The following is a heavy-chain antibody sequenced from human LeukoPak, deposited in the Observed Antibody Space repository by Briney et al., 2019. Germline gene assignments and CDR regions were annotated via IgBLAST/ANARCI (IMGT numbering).Heavy chain of an antibody. J-gene: IGHJ3*02. CDR2: VYYSGST. Sequence: DPSETLSLTCTVSGGSVRSDSYYWSWIRQPPGKGLEWIGYVYYSGSTNYNPSLKSRVTISVDTSKNQFSLKLRSVTAADTAVYYCVRGSYGDYVLDDAFDIWGQGTMVTVSS. D-gene: IGHD4-17*01. CDR1: GGSVRSDSYY. V-gene: IGHV4-61*01. CDR3: VRGSYGDYVLDDAFDI.